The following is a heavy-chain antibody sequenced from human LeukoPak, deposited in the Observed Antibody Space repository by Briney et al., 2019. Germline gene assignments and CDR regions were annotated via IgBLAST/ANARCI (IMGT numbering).Heavy chain of an antibody. Sequence: PSETLSLTCTVSGGSISSSSYYWGWIRQPPGKGLEWIGSIYYSGSTYYNSSLKSRVTISVDTSKNQFSLKLSSVTAADTAVYYCAAQWLERLNWFDPWGQGTLVTVSS. CDR3: AAQWLERLNWFDP. J-gene: IGHJ5*02. CDR2: IYYSGST. D-gene: IGHD6-19*01. V-gene: IGHV4-39*01. CDR1: GGSISSSSYY.